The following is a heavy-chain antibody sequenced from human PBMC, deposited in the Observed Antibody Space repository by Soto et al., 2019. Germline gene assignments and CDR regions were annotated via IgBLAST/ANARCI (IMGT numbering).Heavy chain of an antibody. CDR3: ARLVTMVRGVIYYYYGMDV. J-gene: IGHJ6*02. V-gene: IGHV4-39*01. CDR1: GGSISSSSYY. D-gene: IGHD3-10*01. CDR2: IYYSGST. Sequence: SETLSFTCTVSGGSISSSSYYWGWIRQPPGKGLEWIGSIYYSGSTYYNPSLKSRVTISVDTSKNQFSLKLSSVTAADTAVYYCARLVTMVRGVIYYYYGMDVWGQGTTVTVSS.